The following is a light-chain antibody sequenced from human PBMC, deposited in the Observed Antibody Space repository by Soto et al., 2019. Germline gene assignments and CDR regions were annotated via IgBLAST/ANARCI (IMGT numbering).Light chain of an antibody. J-gene: IGKJ2*01. CDR1: QIIGTN. CDR3: QQYDKWPYT. CDR2: GAF. V-gene: IGKV3-15*01. Sequence: EIVLTQSPATLSVSPGEGATLSCRTSQIIGTNLAWYQQKPGQAPRLLIDGAFIRAHGFPVRFRGTGSGSEFTLTISSLQSEEGALYFCQQYDKWPYTFGQGTNLELK.